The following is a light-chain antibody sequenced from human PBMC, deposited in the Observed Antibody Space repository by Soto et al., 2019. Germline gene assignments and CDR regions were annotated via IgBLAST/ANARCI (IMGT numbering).Light chain of an antibody. J-gene: IGLJ2*01. CDR2: TSD. CDR3: ATWDDSLSGVV. V-gene: IGLV1-44*01. Sequence: QSVLTQPPSASGTPGQRVTISCSGSSSNIGSNTVNWYQQLPGTAPKLLIYTSDQRPSGVPDRFSGSKSGTSASLAVSGLQSEDEGDYYCATWDDSLSGVVFGGGTKLTVL. CDR1: SSNIGSNT.